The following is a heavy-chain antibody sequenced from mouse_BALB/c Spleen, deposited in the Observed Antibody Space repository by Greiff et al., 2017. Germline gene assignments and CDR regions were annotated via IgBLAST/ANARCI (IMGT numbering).Heavy chain of an antibody. Sequence: EVQRVESGGGLVKPGGSLKLSCAASGFAFSSYDMSWVRQTPEKRLEWVATISDGGSYTYYPDSVKGRFTISRDNAKNNLYLQMSSLKSEDTAMYYCAREEGGYFDYWGQGTTLTVSS. CDR1: GFAFSSYD. V-gene: IGHV5-4*02. J-gene: IGHJ2*01. CDR3: AREEGGYFDY. CDR2: ISDGGSYT.